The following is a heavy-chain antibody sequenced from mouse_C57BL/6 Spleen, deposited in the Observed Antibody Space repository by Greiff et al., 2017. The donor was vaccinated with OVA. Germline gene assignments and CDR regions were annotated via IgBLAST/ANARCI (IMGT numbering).Heavy chain of an antibody. Sequence: QVQLQQPGAELVKPGASVKLSCKASGYTFTSYWVHWVKQRPGQGLEWIGMIHPNSGSTNYNEKFKSKATLTVGKSSSTAYMQLSSLTSEDSAVYYCAREGLVYYGKDYWGQGTTLTVSS. CDR2: IHPNSGST. J-gene: IGHJ2*01. CDR1: GYTFTSYW. D-gene: IGHD2-1*01. CDR3: AREGLVYYGKDY. V-gene: IGHV1-64*01.